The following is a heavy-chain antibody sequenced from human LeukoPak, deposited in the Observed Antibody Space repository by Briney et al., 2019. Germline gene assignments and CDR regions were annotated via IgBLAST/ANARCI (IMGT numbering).Heavy chain of an antibody. J-gene: IGHJ6*03. CDR2: VDHTGST. D-gene: IGHD1-1*01. Sequence: SETLSLTCTVSNDSITMYYWTWIRQPPGKGLEWIGYVDHTGSTNFNPSLNGRVSISRDTSKNLFSLRLRSVTAADTAVYFCARGRVSSSTWYSTYYYYFYMDVWGKGTTVTVSS. CDR3: ARGRVSSSTWYSTYYYYFYMDV. CDR1: NDSITMYY. V-gene: IGHV4-59*01.